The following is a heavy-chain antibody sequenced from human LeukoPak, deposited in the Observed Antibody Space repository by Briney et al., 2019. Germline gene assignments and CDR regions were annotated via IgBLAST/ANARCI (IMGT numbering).Heavy chain of an antibody. V-gene: IGHV4-59*01. CDR2: IYYSGST. CDR1: GGSISSYY. Sequence: SETLSLTCTVSGGSISSYYWSWIRQPPGKGLEWIGYIYYSGSTNYNPSLKSRVTISVDTSKNQFSLKLSSVTAADTAVYYCVTGYSSSWYPFWGQGTLVTVST. J-gene: IGHJ4*02. CDR3: VTGYSSSWYPF. D-gene: IGHD6-13*01.